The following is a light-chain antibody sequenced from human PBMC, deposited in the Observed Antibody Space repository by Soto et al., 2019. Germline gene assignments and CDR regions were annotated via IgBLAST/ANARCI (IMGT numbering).Light chain of an antibody. CDR3: RQFNSYPIT. CDR2: NVS. CDR1: QGVQNR. V-gene: IGKV1-13*02. J-gene: IGKJ5*01. Sequence: AIQLTQSPSSLSASVGDTVTITCRASQGVQNRLTWYQQKPAKPPKLLISNVSNLENGVPSRFSGSGSGTDFTLTINSLQPGDFATYYCRQFNSYPITFGQGTRL.